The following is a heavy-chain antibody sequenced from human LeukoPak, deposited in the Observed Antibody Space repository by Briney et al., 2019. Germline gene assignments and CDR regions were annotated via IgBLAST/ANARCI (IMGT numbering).Heavy chain of an antibody. CDR3: ARDLWGWGSDYLDY. CDR2: ISPNSGAT. J-gene: IGHJ4*02. CDR1: GYTFTDYY. Sequence: GASVKVSCKASGYTFTDYYVHWVRLVPGQGLEWMGRISPNSGATNYAEKFRGRVTMARDTSINTVYMEMRSLRSVDTAVYYCARDLWGWGSDYLDYWGQGTLVTVSS. D-gene: IGHD4/OR15-4a*01. V-gene: IGHV1-2*06.